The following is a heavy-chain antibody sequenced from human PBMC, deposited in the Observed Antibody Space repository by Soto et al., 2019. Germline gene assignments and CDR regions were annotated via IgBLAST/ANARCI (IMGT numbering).Heavy chain of an antibody. D-gene: IGHD2-15*01. Sequence: ESGGGLVKPGGSLRLSCAASGFTFSSYSMNWVRQAPGKGLEWVSSISSSSSYIYYADSVKGRFTISRDNAKNSLYLQMNSLRAEDTAVYYCARVPYCSGGSCPRLFDYWGQGTLVTVSS. J-gene: IGHJ4*02. CDR3: ARVPYCSGGSCPRLFDY. CDR1: GFTFSSYS. CDR2: ISSSSSYI. V-gene: IGHV3-21*01.